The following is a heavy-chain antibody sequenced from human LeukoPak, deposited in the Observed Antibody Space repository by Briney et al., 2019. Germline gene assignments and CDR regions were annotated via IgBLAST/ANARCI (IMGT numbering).Heavy chain of an antibody. Sequence: GGSLRLSCAASGFTFSSYWMHWVRQAPGKGLVWVSRINSDGSNTSYADSVKGRFTISRDNAKNTLYLQMDSLRAEDTAMYYCARGTGSYYSLGYWGQGTLVTVSS. V-gene: IGHV3-74*01. D-gene: IGHD1-26*01. CDR2: INSDGSNT. CDR1: GFTFSSYW. J-gene: IGHJ4*02. CDR3: ARGTGSYYSLGY.